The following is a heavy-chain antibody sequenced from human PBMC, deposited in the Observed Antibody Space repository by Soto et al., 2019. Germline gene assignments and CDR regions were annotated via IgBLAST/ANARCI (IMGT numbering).Heavy chain of an antibody. V-gene: IGHV4-59*12. CDR2: IVYSGSL. Sequence: SETLSLTCTVSGGCISSYYLSWIRQPPGKGKELIGYIVYSGSLYYNPYLKRRVMILADTSKSQFPLRLSSVTAADTAVYYCARAPEAPSNLGVAMAYFFDYWGQGALVTVS. CDR1: GGCISSYY. J-gene: IGHJ4*02. CDR3: ARAPEAPSNLGVAMAYFFDY. D-gene: IGHD3-3*01.